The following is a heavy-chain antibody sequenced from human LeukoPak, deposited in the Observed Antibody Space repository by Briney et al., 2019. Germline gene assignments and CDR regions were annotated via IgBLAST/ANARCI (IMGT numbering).Heavy chain of an antibody. CDR3: ARDMAYCGGDCHDWFDP. D-gene: IGHD2-21*02. CDR1: GGTFSSYA. Sequence: SVKVSCKASGGTFSSYAISWVRQAPGQGLEWMGGIIPIFGTANYAQRFQGRVTITADESTSTAYMELSSLRSEDTAVYYCARDMAYCGGDCHDWFDPWGQGTLVTVSS. CDR2: IIPIFGTA. J-gene: IGHJ5*02. V-gene: IGHV1-69*13.